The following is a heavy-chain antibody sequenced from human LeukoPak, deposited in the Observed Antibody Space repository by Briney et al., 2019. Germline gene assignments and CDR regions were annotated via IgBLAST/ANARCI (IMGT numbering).Heavy chain of an antibody. CDR3: ARSYSSSWYRPDWFDP. CDR1: GGSFSGYY. CDR2: INHSGST. Sequence: PSETLSLTCAVYGGSFSGYYWSWIRQPPGKGLEWIGEINHSGSTNYNPSLKSRVTISVDTSKNQFSLKLSSVTAADTAVYYCARSYSSSWYRPDWFDPWGQGTLVTVSS. V-gene: IGHV4-34*01. D-gene: IGHD6-13*01. J-gene: IGHJ5*02.